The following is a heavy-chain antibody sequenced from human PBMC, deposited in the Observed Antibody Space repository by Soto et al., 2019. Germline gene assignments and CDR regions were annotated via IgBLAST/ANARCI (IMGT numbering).Heavy chain of an antibody. CDR3: ARDLRGGTDKVYGDYVTFDY. Sequence: QVQLVQSGAEVKKPGASVKVSCKASGYTFTSYGISWVRQAPGQGLEWMGWISAYNGNTNYAQKLQGRVTMTTDTSTSTAYMELRSLRSDDTAVYYCARDLRGGTDKVYGDYVTFDYWGQGTLVTVSS. D-gene: IGHD4-17*01. CDR1: GYTFTSYG. V-gene: IGHV1-18*01. CDR2: ISAYNGNT. J-gene: IGHJ4*02.